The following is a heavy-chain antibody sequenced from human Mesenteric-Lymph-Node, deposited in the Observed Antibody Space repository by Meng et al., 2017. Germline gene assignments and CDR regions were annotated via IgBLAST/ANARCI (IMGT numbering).Heavy chain of an antibody. CDR2: FSPNSGGT. J-gene: IGHJ4*02. V-gene: IGHV1-2*06. Sequence: QVQLVQSGAEVEKPGASVKVSCKASAYIFTVHNIHWVRQAPGQGLEWMGRFSPNSGGTVYAHKFQGRVTMTRDTSITTAYMELSSLRSDDTAVYYCARGFDYWGQGTLVTVSS. CDR1: AYIFTVHN. CDR3: ARGFDY.